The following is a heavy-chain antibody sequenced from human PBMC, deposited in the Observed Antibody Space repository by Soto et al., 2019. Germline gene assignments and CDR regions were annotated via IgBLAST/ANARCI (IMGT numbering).Heavy chain of an antibody. J-gene: IGHJ4*02. CDR3: TRGPRPISTGTGAY. V-gene: IGHV3-74*01. D-gene: IGHD3-10*01. CDR1: GFIFKMYW. CDR2: MYKDGSYS. Sequence: PGGSLRLSRAASGFIFKMYWMHWVRQSPGKGLVWVSRMYKDGSYSDYADSVRGRFTISRDNVNDTLYLQMNNLRAEDSGLYYCTRGPRPISTGTGAYWGQGTQVTVSS.